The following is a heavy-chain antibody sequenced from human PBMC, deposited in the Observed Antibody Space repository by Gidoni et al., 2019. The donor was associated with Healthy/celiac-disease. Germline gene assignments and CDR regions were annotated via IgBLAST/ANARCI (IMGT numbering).Heavy chain of an antibody. Sequence: EVQLLESGGGLVQPGGSLRLSCAASGFTFSSEAMSWVRQAPGKGLEWVSAISGSGGSTYYADSVKGRFTISRDNSKNTLYLQMNSLRAEDTAVYYCAKASSGWSDFDLWGRGTLVTVSS. CDR1: GFTFSSEA. V-gene: IGHV3-23*01. J-gene: IGHJ2*01. CDR2: ISGSGGST. CDR3: AKASSGWSDFDL. D-gene: IGHD6-19*01.